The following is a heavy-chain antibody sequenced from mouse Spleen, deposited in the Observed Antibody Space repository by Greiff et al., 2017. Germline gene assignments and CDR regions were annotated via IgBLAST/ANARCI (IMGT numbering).Heavy chain of an antibody. CDR1: GYAFSSSW. CDR2: IYPGDGDT. J-gene: IGHJ2*01. D-gene: IGHD4-1*01. Sequence: VQLVESGPELVKPGASVKISCKASGYAFSSSWMNWVKQRPGKGLEWIGRIYPGDGDTNYNGKFKGKATLTADKSSSTAYMQLSSLTSEDSAVYFCARGGLTGTYFDYWGQGTTLTVSS. CDR3: ARGGLTGTYFDY. V-gene: IGHV1-82*01.